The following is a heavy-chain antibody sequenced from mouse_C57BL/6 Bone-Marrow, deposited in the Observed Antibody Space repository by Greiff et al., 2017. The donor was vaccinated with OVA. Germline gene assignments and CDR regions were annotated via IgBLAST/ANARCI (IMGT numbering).Heavy chain of an antibody. CDR3: ARGIYYDYFPAWFAY. V-gene: IGHV3-6*01. D-gene: IGHD2-4*01. Sequence: EVQLVESGPGLVKPSQSLSLTCSVTGYSITSGYYWNWIRQFPGNKLEWMGYISYDGSNNYHPSLQNRISITRDTSKNQFFLKLNSVTTEDTATYYCARGIYYDYFPAWFAYWGQGTLVTVSA. CDR2: ISYDGSN. CDR1: GYSITSGYY. J-gene: IGHJ3*01.